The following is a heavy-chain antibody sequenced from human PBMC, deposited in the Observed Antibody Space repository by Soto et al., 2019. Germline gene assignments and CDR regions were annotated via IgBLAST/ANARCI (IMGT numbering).Heavy chain of an antibody. J-gene: IGHJ6*04. CDR1: GGTFSNYA. Sequence: SVKFSCKASGGTFSNYAISWVRQAPGQGLEWVGGIIPIFGTANYAQKFQGRVTITADESTSTAYMELSSLRSEDTAVYYCARGRIIVVVPAASFGGMDVWGEGTTVTVSS. V-gene: IGHV1-69*13. D-gene: IGHD2-2*01. CDR2: IIPIFGTA. CDR3: ARGRIIVVVPAASFGGMDV.